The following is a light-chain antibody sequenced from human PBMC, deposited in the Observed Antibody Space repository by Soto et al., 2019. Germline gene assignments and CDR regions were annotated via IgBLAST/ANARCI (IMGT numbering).Light chain of an antibody. Sequence: QSVLTQPPSVSGAPGRRATIPATGGTPNIGAGYDVHWYQQLPGTAPKLLIYGNSNRPSGVPDRFSGSKSGTSASLAITGLQAEDEADYYCQSYDSSLSGYVVFGGGTKLTVL. CDR1: TPNIGAGYD. CDR3: QSYDSSLSGYVV. V-gene: IGLV1-40*01. J-gene: IGLJ2*01. CDR2: GNS.